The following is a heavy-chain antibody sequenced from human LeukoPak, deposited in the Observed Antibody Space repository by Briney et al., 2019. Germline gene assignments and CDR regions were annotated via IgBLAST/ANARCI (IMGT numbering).Heavy chain of an antibody. J-gene: IGHJ4*02. V-gene: IGHV3-30*18. CDR2: VSYDGINK. D-gene: IGHD4-17*01. Sequence: GGSLRLSCAASGFTFSSYGMHWVRQAPGKGLEWVALVSYDGINKYYADSVKGRFTISRDNSKNTLYLQMNSLRAEDTAVYSCAKDLDHDYDDYGLDYWGQGTLVTVSS. CDR1: GFTFSSYG. CDR3: AKDLDHDYDDYGLDY.